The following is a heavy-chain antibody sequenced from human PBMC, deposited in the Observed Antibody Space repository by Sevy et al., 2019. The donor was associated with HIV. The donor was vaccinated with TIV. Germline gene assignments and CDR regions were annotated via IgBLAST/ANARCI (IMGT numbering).Heavy chain of an antibody. Sequence: GGSLRLSCAASGFTFSNYWMHWVRRAPGKGLVWVSRISSDGTNTIYADSVKGRFTLSRDNAKNTRYLHMNSLTAEDTAMYYCARDMSTTVAFDIWGHGTMVTVSS. V-gene: IGHV3-74*01. CDR3: ARDMSTTVAFDI. CDR2: ISSDGTNT. CDR1: GFTFSNYW. D-gene: IGHD4-17*01. J-gene: IGHJ3*02.